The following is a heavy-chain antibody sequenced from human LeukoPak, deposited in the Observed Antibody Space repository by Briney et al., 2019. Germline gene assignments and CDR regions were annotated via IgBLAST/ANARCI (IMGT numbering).Heavy chain of an antibody. D-gene: IGHD6-13*01. CDR3: ARGPSSSWQTYYYYMDV. Sequence: GSSVKVSCKASGGTFSSYAISWVRQAPGQGLEWTGGIIPIFGTANYAQKFQGRVTITADESTSTAYMELSSLRSEDTAVYYCARGPSSSWQTYYYYMDVWGKGTTVTVSS. V-gene: IGHV1-69*01. J-gene: IGHJ6*03. CDR1: GGTFSSYA. CDR2: IIPIFGTA.